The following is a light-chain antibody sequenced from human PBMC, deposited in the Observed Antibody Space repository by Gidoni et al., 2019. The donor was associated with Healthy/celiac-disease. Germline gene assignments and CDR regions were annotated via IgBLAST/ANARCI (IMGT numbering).Light chain of an antibody. V-gene: IGKV3-11*01. Sequence: EIVLTQSPATLSLSPGERATLSCRASQSVSSYLAWYQQKPGQAPRLLIYDASNRATGIPARFRCSGSGTDFTLTISSIEPEDLAVYYCQQRSNWPPWTFGQXTKVEIK. CDR1: QSVSSY. J-gene: IGKJ1*01. CDR3: QQRSNWPPWT. CDR2: DAS.